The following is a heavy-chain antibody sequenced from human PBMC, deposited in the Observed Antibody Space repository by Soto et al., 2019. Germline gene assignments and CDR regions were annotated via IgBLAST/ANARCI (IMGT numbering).Heavy chain of an antibody. CDR2: IYYSGST. CDR1: GGSISSGGYY. D-gene: IGHD2-21*02. Sequence: SETLSLTCTVSGGSISSGGYYWSWIRQHPGKGLEWIGYIYYSGSTYYNPSLKSRVTISVDASKNQFSLKLSSVTAADTAVYYCARVDCGGDCYSDYWGQGTLVTVSS. V-gene: IGHV4-31*03. CDR3: ARVDCGGDCYSDY. J-gene: IGHJ4*02.